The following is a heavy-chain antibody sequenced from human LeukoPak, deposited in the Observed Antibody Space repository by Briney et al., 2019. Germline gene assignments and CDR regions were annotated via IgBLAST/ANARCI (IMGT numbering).Heavy chain of an antibody. CDR1: RFTFSSYW. D-gene: IGHD2-15*01. J-gene: IGHJ4*02. CDR3: ARDHCSVGRCKHDY. Sequence: PGGSLRLSCAASRFTFSSYWMSWVRQAPGKGLEWVSYINYSGDIIYYADSVKGRFTISRDNAKNSLYLQMNSLRAEDTAVYYCARDHCSVGRCKHDYWGQRTLVTVSS. CDR2: INYSGDII. V-gene: IGHV3-48*04.